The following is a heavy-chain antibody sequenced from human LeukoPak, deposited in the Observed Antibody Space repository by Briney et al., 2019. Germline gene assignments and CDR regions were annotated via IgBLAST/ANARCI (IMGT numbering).Heavy chain of an antibody. V-gene: IGHV3-66*01. Sequence: GGSLRLFCAASGFTFDRFAMSWVRQAPGKGLEWVSAIYTGGSTYYAGSVKGRFTISRDNSKNTLYLQMNSLRAEDTAVYYCARNLYYYDSSGYYYYWGQGTLVTVSS. CDR3: ARNLYYYDSSGYYYY. CDR1: GFTFDRFA. D-gene: IGHD3-22*01. J-gene: IGHJ4*02. CDR2: IYTGGST.